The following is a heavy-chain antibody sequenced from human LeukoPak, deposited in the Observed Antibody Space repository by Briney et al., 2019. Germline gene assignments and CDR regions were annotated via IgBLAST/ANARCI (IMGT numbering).Heavy chain of an antibody. CDR3: AKWGSDNAFDI. J-gene: IGHJ3*02. Sequence: GGSLRLSCAASGFTFSSYGMHWVRQAPGKGLEWVAVISYDGGNKYYADSVKGRFTISRDNSKNTLYLQMNSLRAEDTAVYYCAKWGSDNAFDIWGQGTMVTVSS. V-gene: IGHV3-30*18. D-gene: IGHD3-16*01. CDR2: ISYDGGNK. CDR1: GFTFSSYG.